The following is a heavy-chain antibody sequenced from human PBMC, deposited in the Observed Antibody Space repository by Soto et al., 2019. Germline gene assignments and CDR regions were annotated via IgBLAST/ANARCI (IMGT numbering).Heavy chain of an antibody. Sequence: SETLSLTCAVYGGSFSGYYWSWIRQPPGKGLEWIGEINHSGSTNYNPSLKSRVTISVDTSKNQFSLKLSSVTAADTAVYYCARDVLPLVVPAYYYYMDVWGKGTTVTVSS. J-gene: IGHJ6*03. CDR1: GGSFSGYY. V-gene: IGHV4-34*01. CDR3: ARDVLPLVVPAYYYYMDV. D-gene: IGHD2-2*01. CDR2: INHSGST.